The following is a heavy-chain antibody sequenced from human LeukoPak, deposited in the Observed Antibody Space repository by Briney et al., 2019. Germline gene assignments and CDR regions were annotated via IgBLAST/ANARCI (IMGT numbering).Heavy chain of an antibody. CDR3: ARGYIVVVPAANDYYYGMDV. V-gene: IGHV1-18*01. J-gene: IGHJ6*02. CDR2: ISAYNGNT. CDR1: GYTFTSYG. Sequence: ASVKVSCKASGYTFTSYGISWVRQAPGQGLEWMGWISAYNGNTNYAQKLQGRVTMTTDTSTSTAYMELRSLRSDDTAVYYCARGYIVVVPAANDYYYGMDVWGQGTTVTVSS. D-gene: IGHD2-2*01.